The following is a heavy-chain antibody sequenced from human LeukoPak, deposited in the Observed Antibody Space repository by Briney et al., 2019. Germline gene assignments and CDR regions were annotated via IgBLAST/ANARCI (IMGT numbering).Heavy chain of an antibody. D-gene: IGHD4-23*01. CDR2: ISGSGGST. J-gene: IGHJ4*02. CDR3: AKDSAVVMPFDY. Sequence: AGGSLRLSCAASGFTFSSHAMSWVRQAPGKGLEWVSAISGSGGSTYYADSVKGRFTISRDNSKNTLYLQMNSLRAEDTAVYYCAKDSAVVMPFDYWGQGTLVTVSS. V-gene: IGHV3-23*01. CDR1: GFTFSSHA.